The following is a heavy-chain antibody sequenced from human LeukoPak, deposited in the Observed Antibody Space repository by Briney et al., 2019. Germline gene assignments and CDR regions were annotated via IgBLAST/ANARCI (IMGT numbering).Heavy chain of an antibody. J-gene: IGHJ4*02. D-gene: IGHD3-22*01. Sequence: GGSLRLSCAASGFIFNNYDISWVRQAPGKGLEWVSAITGNGDITFYANSVKGRFTISRDNSKNNVYLQMNRLRAEDTAVYYCARDLEGSDYDSSGYAHDYWGQGTLVTVSS. V-gene: IGHV3-23*01. CDR3: ARDLEGSDYDSSGYAHDY. CDR1: GFIFNNYD. CDR2: ITGNGDIT.